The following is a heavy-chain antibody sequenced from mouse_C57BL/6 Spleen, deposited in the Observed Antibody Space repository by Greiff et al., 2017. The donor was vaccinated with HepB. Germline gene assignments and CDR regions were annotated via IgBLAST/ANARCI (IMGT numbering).Heavy chain of an antibody. CDR2: IYWDDDK. Sequence: QVTLKVSGPGILQSSQTLSLTCSFSGFSLSTSGMGVSWIRQPSGKGLEWLAHIYWDDDKRYNPSLKSRLTISKDTSRNQVFLKITSVDTADTATYYCARRGYGAYDGYYDWYFDVWGTGTTVTVSS. V-gene: IGHV8-12*01. CDR3: ARRGYGAYDGYYDWYFDV. D-gene: IGHD2-3*01. CDR1: GFSLSTSGMG. J-gene: IGHJ1*03.